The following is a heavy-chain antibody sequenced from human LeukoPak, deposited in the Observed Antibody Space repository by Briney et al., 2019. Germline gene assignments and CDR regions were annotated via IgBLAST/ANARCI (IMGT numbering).Heavy chain of an antibody. V-gene: IGHV1-2*02. D-gene: IGHD3-22*01. CDR1: GYTFTGYH. CDR2: INPNSGGT. CDR3: ARGVTMIVVGRFDP. Sequence: EASVKVSCKASGYTFTGYHMHWVRQAPGQGLEWMGWINPNSGGTKYAQKLQGRVTMTTDTSTSTAYMELRSLRSDDTAVYYCARGVTMIVVGRFDPWGQGTLVTVSS. J-gene: IGHJ5*02.